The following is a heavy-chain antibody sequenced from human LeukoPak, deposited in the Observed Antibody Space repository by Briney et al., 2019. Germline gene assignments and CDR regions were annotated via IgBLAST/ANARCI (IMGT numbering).Heavy chain of an antibody. CDR3: ARGRYCSGGSCYRFSDY. CDR2: INHSGST. D-gene: IGHD2-15*01. J-gene: IGHJ4*02. V-gene: IGHV4-34*01. Sequence: SETLSLTCAVYGGSFSGYYWSWIRQPPGKGLEWIGEINHSGSTNYNPSLKSRVTISVDTSKNQFSLKLSSVTAADTAVYYCARGRYCSGGSCYRFSDYWGQGTLVTVSS. CDR1: GGSFSGYY.